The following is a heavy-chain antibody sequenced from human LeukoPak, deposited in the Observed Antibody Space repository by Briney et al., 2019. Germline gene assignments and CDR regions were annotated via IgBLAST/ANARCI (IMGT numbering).Heavy chain of an antibody. D-gene: IGHD3-9*01. CDR1: GGSVTVTDPW. J-gene: IGHJ3*01. CDR3: ARAPYSLLTDSPASGFDV. V-gene: IGHV4-61*08. CDR2: IYTSGRT. Sequence: PSETLSLTCTVSGGSVTVTDPWWSWIRQPPGKGLEWIGCIYTSGRTYYSPSLKSRVTISIDTSKSQFSLNLTSVTAADSAVYYCARAPYSLLTDSPASGFDVWGQGTLVAVSS.